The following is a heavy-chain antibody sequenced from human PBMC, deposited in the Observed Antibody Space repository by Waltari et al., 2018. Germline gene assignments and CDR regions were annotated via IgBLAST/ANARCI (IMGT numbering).Heavy chain of an antibody. D-gene: IGHD1-26*01. CDR1: GGSFSGYY. CDR3: ARVRSLDV. J-gene: IGHJ6*02. Sequence: QVQLQQWGAGLLKPSETLSLTCAVYGGSFSGYYWSWIRQPPGKGLEWIGEINHSGSTNYNPSLKSRVTISVDTSKNQFSLKLSSVTAADTAVYYCARVRSLDVWGQGTTVIVSS. CDR2: INHSGST. V-gene: IGHV4-34*01.